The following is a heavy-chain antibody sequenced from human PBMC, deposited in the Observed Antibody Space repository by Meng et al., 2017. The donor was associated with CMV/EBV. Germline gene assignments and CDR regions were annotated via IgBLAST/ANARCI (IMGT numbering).Heavy chain of an antibody. J-gene: IGHJ4*02. CDR2: IYSGGST. Sequence: EVAVVEVGGGLVQPGGSSSLSCAASGFTVSSNYMSWVRQAPGKGLEWVSVIYSGGSTYYADSVKGRFTISRDNSKNTLYLQMNSLRAEDTAVYYCARRGGADYWGQGTLVTVSS. CDR1: GFTVSSNY. V-gene: IGHV3-66*04. CDR3: ARRGGADY. D-gene: IGHD3-10*01.